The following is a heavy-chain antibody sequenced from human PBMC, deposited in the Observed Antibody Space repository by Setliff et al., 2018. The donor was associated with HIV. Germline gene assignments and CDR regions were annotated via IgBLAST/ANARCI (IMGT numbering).Heavy chain of an antibody. J-gene: IGHJ3*02. CDR3: ARRKTHSGSFHDAFDI. D-gene: IGHD1-26*01. Sequence: GASVKVSCKASGYTFTSYDINWVRQAAGQGLEWMGWMNPNSGNTGCAQKFQGRVTITMNTSISTAYMDLSSLRSEDTAVYYCARRKTHSGSFHDAFDIRGQGTMVTVSS. V-gene: IGHV1-8*03. CDR1: GYTFTSYD. CDR2: MNPNSGNT.